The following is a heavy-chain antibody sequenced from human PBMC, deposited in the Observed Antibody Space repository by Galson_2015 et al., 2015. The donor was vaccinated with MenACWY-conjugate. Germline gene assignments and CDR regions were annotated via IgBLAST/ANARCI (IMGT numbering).Heavy chain of an antibody. J-gene: IGHJ4*02. CDR2: IYPGDSDT. V-gene: IGHV5-51*01. CDR3: ARPVTMLRGGTLGLIGH. CDR1: GYSFTPFW. Sequence: QSGAEVKKPGESRKISCKGSGYSFTPFWIGWVRQMPGKGLEWMGLIYPGDSDTRYSPSFQGQVTISADKSISTAYLQWCSLRASDTAMYFCARPVTMLRGGTLGLIGHWGQGTLVTVSS. D-gene: IGHD3-10*01.